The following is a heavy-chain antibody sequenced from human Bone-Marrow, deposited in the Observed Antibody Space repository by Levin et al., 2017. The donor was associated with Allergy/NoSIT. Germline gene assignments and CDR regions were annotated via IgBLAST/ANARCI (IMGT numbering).Heavy chain of an antibody. D-gene: IGHD3-3*01. CDR1: GFTFDDYG. J-gene: IGHJ6*02. Sequence: SCAASGFTFDDYGMSWVRQAPGKGLEWVSGINWNGGSTGYADSVKGRFTISRDNAKNSLYLQMNSLRAEDTALYHCARGRRYDFWKGGMDVWGQGTTVTVSS. CDR2: INWNGGST. V-gene: IGHV3-20*01. CDR3: ARGRRYDFWKGGMDV.